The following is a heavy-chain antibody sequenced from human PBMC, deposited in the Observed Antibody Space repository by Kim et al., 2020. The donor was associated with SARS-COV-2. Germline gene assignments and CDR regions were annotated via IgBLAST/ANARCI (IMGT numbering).Heavy chain of an antibody. V-gene: IGHV3-74*01. Sequence: GGSLRLSCAASGFTFSSYWMHWVRQAPGKGLVWVSRINSDGTTTTYADSVKGRFTISRDNAESTLYLQMNSLSAEDTAVYYCTRDERITVISPGAFDMWGQGTMVTVSS. CDR3: TRDERITVISPGAFDM. D-gene: IGHD4-4*01. CDR2: INSDGTTT. CDR1: GFTFSSYW. J-gene: IGHJ3*02.